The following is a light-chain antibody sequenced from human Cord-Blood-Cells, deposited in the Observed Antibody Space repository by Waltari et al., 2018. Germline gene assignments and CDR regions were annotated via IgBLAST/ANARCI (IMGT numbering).Light chain of an antibody. CDR1: QSVLYSSNNKNY. CDR3: QQYYSTPYT. J-gene: IGKJ2*01. V-gene: IGKV4-1*01. CDR2: WAS. Sequence: DIVMTQSPDSLAVSLGERATINCKSSQSVLYSSNNKNYLAWYQQKQGQPPKLLIYWASTRESGVPDPFTGGGSWTDFTLTISSLQAEDVAVYYCQQYYSTPYTFGQGTKLEIK.